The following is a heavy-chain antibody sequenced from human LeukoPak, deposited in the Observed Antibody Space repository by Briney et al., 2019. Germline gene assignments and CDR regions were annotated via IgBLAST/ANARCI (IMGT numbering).Heavy chain of an antibody. D-gene: IGHD6-13*01. Sequence: KPSETLSLTCTVSGGSISSYYWSWIRQPPGKGLEWIGYIYYSGSTNYNPSLKSRVTISVDTSKNQFSLKLSSVTAADTAVYYCARQWDSSSWLDYWGQGTLVTVSS. CDR3: ARQWDSSSWLDY. CDR1: GGSISSYY. CDR2: IYYSGST. V-gene: IGHV4-59*08. J-gene: IGHJ4*02.